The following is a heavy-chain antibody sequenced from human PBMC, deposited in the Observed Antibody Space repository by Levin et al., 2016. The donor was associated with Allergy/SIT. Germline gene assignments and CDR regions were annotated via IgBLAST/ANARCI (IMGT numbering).Heavy chain of an antibody. CDR2: INPSGGST. CDR3: ARAVQRAAVPRGAFDI. Sequence: WVRQAPGQGLEWMGIINPSGGSTSYAQKFQGRVTMTRDTSTSTVYMELSSLRSEDTAVYYCARAVQRAAVPRGAFDIWGQGTMVTVSS. V-gene: IGHV1-46*01. D-gene: IGHD6-13*01. J-gene: IGHJ3*02.